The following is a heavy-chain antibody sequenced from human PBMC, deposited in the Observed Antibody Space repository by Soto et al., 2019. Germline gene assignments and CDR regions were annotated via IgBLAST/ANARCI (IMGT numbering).Heavy chain of an antibody. V-gene: IGHV3-21*01. J-gene: IGHJ5*02. CDR3: ARGGYCTNGVCYIAPNWFDP. Sequence: KPGGSLRLSCAASGFTFSSYSMNWVRQAPGKGLEWVSSISSSSSYIYYADSVKGRFTISRDNAKNSLYLQMNSLRAEDTAVYYCARGGYCTNGVCYIAPNWFDPWGQGTLVTVSS. CDR1: GFTFSSYS. CDR2: ISSSSSYI. D-gene: IGHD2-8*01.